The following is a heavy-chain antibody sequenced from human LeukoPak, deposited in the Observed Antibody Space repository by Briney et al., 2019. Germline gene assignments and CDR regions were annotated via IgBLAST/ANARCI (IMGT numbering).Heavy chain of an antibody. CDR2: ISGSGGST. D-gene: IGHD1-26*01. Sequence: GGSLGLSCAASGFTFSSYAMSWVRQAPGKGLEWVSAISGSGGSTYYADSVKGRFTISRDNSKNTLYLQMNSLRAEDTAVYYCASPKGGRYHEGFDYWGQGTLVTVSS. V-gene: IGHV3-23*01. J-gene: IGHJ4*02. CDR3: ASPKGGRYHEGFDY. CDR1: GFTFSSYA.